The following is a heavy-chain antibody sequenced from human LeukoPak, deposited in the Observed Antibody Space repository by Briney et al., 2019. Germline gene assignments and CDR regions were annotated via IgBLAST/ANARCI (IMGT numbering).Heavy chain of an antibody. D-gene: IGHD2-15*01. J-gene: IGHJ4*02. Sequence: GGSLRLSCAASGFTFSTYSMNWVHQAPGKGLEWVSYISSGSNSIYYADSVKGRFTISRDNAKNSLYLQMNSLRDEDTAVYYCARPRFCSGGSCYLSDWGQGTLVTVSS. V-gene: IGHV3-48*02. CDR3: ARPRFCSGGSCYLSD. CDR1: GFTFSTYS. CDR2: ISSGSNSI.